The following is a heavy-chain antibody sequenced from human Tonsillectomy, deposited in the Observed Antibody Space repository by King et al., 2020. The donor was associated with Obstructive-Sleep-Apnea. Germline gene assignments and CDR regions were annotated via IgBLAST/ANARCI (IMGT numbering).Heavy chain of an antibody. CDR2: INYSGST. D-gene: IGHD6-19*01. V-gene: IGHV4-59*08. Sequence: QLQESGPGLVKPSETLSLTCAVSGGSISSHYWSWIRQPPGKGLEWIGYINYSGSTNYNPSLQSRVTISLDKSKNQFSLRLRSVTAADTAVYYCARLRSVAGTRTPSFDVWGQGPLVTVSS. J-gene: IGHJ3*01. CDR3: ARLRSVAGTRTPSFDV. CDR1: GGSISSHY.